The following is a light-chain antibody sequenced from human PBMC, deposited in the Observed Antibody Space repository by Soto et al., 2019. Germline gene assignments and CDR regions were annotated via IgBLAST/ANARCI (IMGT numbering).Light chain of an antibody. Sequence: EIVLTQSPATLSLSPGERATLSCSASQSVSNYLAWYQQKPGQAPRLLIYDASNRATGIPVRFSGGESGTDFTLPISSLEPEDFAINYCQQRTDWRLTFGGGTKVEI. CDR1: QSVSNY. V-gene: IGKV3-11*01. CDR3: QQRTDWRLT. J-gene: IGKJ4*01. CDR2: DAS.